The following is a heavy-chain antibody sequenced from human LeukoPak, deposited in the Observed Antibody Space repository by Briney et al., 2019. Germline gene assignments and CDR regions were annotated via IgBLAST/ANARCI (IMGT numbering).Heavy chain of an antibody. V-gene: IGHV3-66*01. CDR3: VRDRVSYGMDV. CDR2: LYIIGST. Sequence: GGSLRLSCEASGFPVNDNYMNWVRQAPGKGLEWVSVLYIIGSTYYADTVKGRFTISRDDSKNTLYLQMDSLRAEGTAVYYCVRDRVSYGMDVWGQGTTVTVSS. CDR1: GFPVNDNY. J-gene: IGHJ6*02.